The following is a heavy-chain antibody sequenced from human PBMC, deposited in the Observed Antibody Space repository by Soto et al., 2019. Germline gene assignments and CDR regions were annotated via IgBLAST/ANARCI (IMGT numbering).Heavy chain of an antibody. CDR2: IYYSGST. Sequence: QVQLQESGPGLVKPSETLSLICTVSGGSISSYYWSWIRQPPGKGLEWIGYIYYSGSTNYNPSLKSRVTISVDTSKNQFSLKLSSVTAADTAVYYCARSRGGYFDYWGQGTLVTVSS. CDR3: ARSRGGYFDY. J-gene: IGHJ4*02. V-gene: IGHV4-59*01. CDR1: GGSISSYY. D-gene: IGHD3-16*01.